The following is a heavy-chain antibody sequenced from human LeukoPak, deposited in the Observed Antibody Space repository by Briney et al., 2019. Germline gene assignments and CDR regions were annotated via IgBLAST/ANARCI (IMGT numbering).Heavy chain of an antibody. D-gene: IGHD2-2*01. V-gene: IGHV1-69*01. Sequence: SVKVSCKASGGTFSSYAISWVRQAPGQGLEWMGGIIPIFGTANYAQKFQGRVTITADESTSAAYMELSSLRSEDTAVYYCARDPLPIVVVPAAKNYGMDVWGQGTTVTVSS. CDR3: ARDPLPIVVVPAAKNYGMDV. J-gene: IGHJ6*02. CDR2: IIPIFGTA. CDR1: GGTFSSYA.